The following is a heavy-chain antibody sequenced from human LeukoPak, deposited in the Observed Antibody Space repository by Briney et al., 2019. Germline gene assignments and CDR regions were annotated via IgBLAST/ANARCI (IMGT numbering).Heavy chain of an antibody. J-gene: IGHJ4*02. V-gene: IGHV3-48*02. CDR1: GFTFSSYS. CDR2: ISTSSTII. CDR3: VGRLGGDSYFDY. D-gene: IGHD2-21*02. Sequence: GGSLRLSCAASGFTFSSYSMNWVRQAPGKGLEWVSYISTSSTIIYHADSVKGRFTISRDNAKNSLYLQMNSLRDEDTAVYYCVGRLGGDSYFDYWGQGTLVTVSS.